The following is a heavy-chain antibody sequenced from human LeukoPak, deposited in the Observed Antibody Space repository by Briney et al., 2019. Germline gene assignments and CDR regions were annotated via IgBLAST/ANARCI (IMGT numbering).Heavy chain of an antibody. Sequence: SQTLSLTCTVSGGSISSGSYYWSWIRQPAGKGLEWIGRIYTSGSTNYNPSLKSRVTISVDTSKNQFSLKLSSVTAADTAVYYCARVQVVGKDYYYGMDVWGKGTTVTVSS. CDR1: GGSISSGSYY. J-gene: IGHJ6*04. CDR3: ARVQVVGKDYYYGMDV. CDR2: IYTSGST. V-gene: IGHV4-61*02. D-gene: IGHD1-26*01.